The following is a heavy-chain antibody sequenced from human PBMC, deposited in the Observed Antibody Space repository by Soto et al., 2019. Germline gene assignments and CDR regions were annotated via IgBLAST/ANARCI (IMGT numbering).Heavy chain of an antibody. CDR1: GGSISSYY. Sequence: SETLSLTCTVSGGSISSYYWSWIRQPPGKGLEWIGDIYYSGSTNYNPSLKSRVTISVDTSKNQFSLKLSSVTAADTAVYYCARYCSGGSCFDYWGQGTLVTVSS. J-gene: IGHJ4*02. V-gene: IGHV4-59*01. CDR3: ARYCSGGSCFDY. CDR2: IYYSGST. D-gene: IGHD2-15*01.